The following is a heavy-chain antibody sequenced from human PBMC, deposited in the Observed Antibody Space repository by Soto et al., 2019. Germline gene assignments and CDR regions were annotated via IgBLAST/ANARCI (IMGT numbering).Heavy chain of an antibody. CDR2: VHPDSGGT. D-gene: IGHD6-19*01. J-gene: IGHJ4*02. Sequence: ASVKVSCKTSGYIFTDHLIHWVRQSPGQGLQWVGWVHPDSGGTNVAQAFQDRVTMTADTSITTAYMDLASLRTEDTAVYYCAKQLRGSGWYPLDSWGQGTPVTVSS. CDR1: GYIFTDHL. V-gene: IGHV1-2*02. CDR3: AKQLRGSGWYPLDS.